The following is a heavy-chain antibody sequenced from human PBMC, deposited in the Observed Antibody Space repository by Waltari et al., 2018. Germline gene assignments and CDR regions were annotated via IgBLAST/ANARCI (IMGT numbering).Heavy chain of an antibody. D-gene: IGHD3-10*01. Sequence: QLQLQESGPGLVQPSENLSLTCTVSGGSISSSGYYWGWIRQPPGKGLEWIGSIYYRGSTYYNPSLKSRVTISVDTSKNQFSLKVSSVTAADTAVYYCARHESWSGVGNYWGQGALVTVSS. CDR3: ARHESWSGVGNY. V-gene: IGHV4-39*01. J-gene: IGHJ4*02. CDR1: GGSISSSGYY. CDR2: IYYRGST.